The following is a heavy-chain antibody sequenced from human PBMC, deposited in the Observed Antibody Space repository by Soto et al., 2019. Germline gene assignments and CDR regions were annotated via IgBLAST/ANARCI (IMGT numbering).Heavy chain of an antibody. Sequence: PGGSLRLSCAASGFTFSSYAMSWVRQAPGKGLERVSAISGSGGSTYYADSLKGRSTISRDNSKNTLYLQMDSLRVEDTAVYYCAKDRAVRWSNGLDVWGHGTTVTVSS. D-gene: IGHD6-6*01. J-gene: IGHJ6*02. V-gene: IGHV3-23*01. CDR1: GFTFSSYA. CDR2: ISGSGGST. CDR3: AKDRAVRWSNGLDV.